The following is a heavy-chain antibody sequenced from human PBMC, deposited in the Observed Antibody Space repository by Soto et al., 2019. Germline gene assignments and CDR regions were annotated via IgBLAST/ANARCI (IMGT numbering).Heavy chain of an antibody. D-gene: IGHD3-10*01. J-gene: IGHJ6*02. V-gene: IGHV1-69*05. CDR3: AKDRGSWDYYYGMDA. CDR2: IIPIFGTA. CDR1: RVAFSKFI. Sequence: GASVKVSCKASRVAFSKFIVTWVRQAPGLGLEWVGGIIPIFGTANYAQKFQGRVTISRDSPHNALFLDLSSLRGDDTAVYYCAKDRGSWDYYYGMDAWGQGTTVTVSS.